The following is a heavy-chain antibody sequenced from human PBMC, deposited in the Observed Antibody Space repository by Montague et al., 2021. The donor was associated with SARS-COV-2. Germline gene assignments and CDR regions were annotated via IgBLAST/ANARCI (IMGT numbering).Heavy chain of an antibody. CDR2: IDPSDSNT. V-gene: IGHV5-10-1*01. CDR3: ATPDY. Sequence: QSGAEVKKPGESLRISCKGSGYSFTTYWINWVRQMPGKGLEWMGKIDPSDSNTYYSPSFQGHVTISVDKSISTAYLQGSSLKASDTAMFYCATPDYWGQGTLVTVSS. CDR1: GYSFTTYW. J-gene: IGHJ4*02.